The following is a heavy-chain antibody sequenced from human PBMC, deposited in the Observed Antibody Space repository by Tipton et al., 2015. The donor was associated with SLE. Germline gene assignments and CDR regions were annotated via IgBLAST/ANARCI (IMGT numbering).Heavy chain of an antibody. CDR2: IYYSGST. CDR1: GGSISSSGYF. Sequence: TLSLTCTVSGGSISSSGYFWGWIRQPPGKGLEWIGNIYYSGSTSYNPSLKSRVTISVDTSKNQFSLRLSSVTAADTAVYYCARTKSSGAVGWYFDLWGRGTLVTVSS. V-gene: IGHV4-39*07. CDR3: ARTKSSGAVGWYFDL. J-gene: IGHJ2*01. D-gene: IGHD2-15*01.